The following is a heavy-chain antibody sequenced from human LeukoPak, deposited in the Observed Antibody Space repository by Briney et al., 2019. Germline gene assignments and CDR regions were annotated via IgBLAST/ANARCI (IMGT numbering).Heavy chain of an antibody. D-gene: IGHD6-6*01. V-gene: IGHV4-59*08. Sequence: SETLSLTCTVSGGSISSYYWSWIRQPPGKGLEWIGYIYYSGSANYNPSLKSRVTISVDTSKNQFSLKLSSVTAADTAVYYCARHGPKLGTGYYCYGMDVWGQGTTVTVSS. CDR2: IYYSGSA. CDR3: ARHGPKLGTGYYCYGMDV. CDR1: GGSISSYY. J-gene: IGHJ6*02.